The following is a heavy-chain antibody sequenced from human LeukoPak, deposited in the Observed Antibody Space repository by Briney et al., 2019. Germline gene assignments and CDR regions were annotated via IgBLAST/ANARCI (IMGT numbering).Heavy chain of an antibody. CDR3: TRDLYYDFWSGFDY. J-gene: IGHJ4*02. V-gene: IGHV3-49*04. CDR1: GFTFGDYA. CDR2: IRSKAYGGTT. Sequence: GGSLRLSCTASGFTFGDYAMSWVRQAPGKGLEWVGFIRSKAYGGTTEYAASVKGRLTISRDDSKSIAYPQMNSLKTEDTAVYYCTRDLYYDFWSGFDYWGQGTLVTVSS. D-gene: IGHD3-3*01.